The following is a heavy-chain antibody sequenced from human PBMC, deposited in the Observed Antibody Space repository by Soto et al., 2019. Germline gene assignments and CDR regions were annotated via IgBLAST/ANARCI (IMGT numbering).Heavy chain of an antibody. Sequence: ASVKVSCKASAYTFTSYGISWVRQAPGQGLEWMGWISAYNGNTNYAQKLQGRVTMTTDTSTSTAYMELRSLRSDDTAVYYCARDAGATRYYGMDVWGQGTTVTVSS. V-gene: IGHV1-18*01. CDR3: ARDAGATRYYGMDV. J-gene: IGHJ6*02. D-gene: IGHD1-26*01. CDR2: ISAYNGNT. CDR1: AYTFTSYG.